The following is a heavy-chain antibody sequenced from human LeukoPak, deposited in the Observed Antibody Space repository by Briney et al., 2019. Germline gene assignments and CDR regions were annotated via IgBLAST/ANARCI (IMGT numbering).Heavy chain of an antibody. J-gene: IGHJ4*02. D-gene: IGHD6-19*01. Sequence: GRSLRLSCAASGFTFSTYAMHWVRQAPGKGLGWVTVISYDAKNEYYADSVRGRFTISRDNSKNTLYLQMNSLRPDDTAVYYCAVGGSGSFFDYWGQGTPVTVSS. V-gene: IGHV3-30*04. CDR2: ISYDAKNE. CDR1: GFTFSTYA. CDR3: AVGGSGSFFDY.